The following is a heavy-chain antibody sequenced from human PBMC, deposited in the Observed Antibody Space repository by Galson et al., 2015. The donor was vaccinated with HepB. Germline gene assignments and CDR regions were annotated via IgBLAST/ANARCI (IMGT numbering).Heavy chain of an antibody. CDR2: IIGYNGNT. V-gene: IGHV1-18*01. CDR3: ARGSRGYDVPSGSSSGAYYYYMDV. Sequence: SVKVSCKASGYTFTNYGISWVRQAPGQGLEWMGWIIGYNGNTNYAQDFRGRVTMTTDTSTSTAYMELRSLTSDDTAIYFCARGSRGYDVPSGSSSGAYYYYMDVWGNGTTVTVSS. D-gene: IGHD3-3*01. CDR1: GYTFTNYG. J-gene: IGHJ6*03.